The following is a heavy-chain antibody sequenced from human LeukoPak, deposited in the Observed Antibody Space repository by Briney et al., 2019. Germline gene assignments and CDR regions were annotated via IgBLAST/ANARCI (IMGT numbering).Heavy chain of an antibody. V-gene: IGHV3-48*03. CDR1: GFTFSSYE. J-gene: IGHJ6*04. D-gene: IGHD2-2*01. CDR3: ARNFYQLLWGYYYYGMDV. Sequence: PGGSLRLPCAVSGFTFSSYEMNWVRQAPGKGLEGVSYISSSGSTMYYADSAKGRYTISRDNAKNSLYLQMNSLRAEDTAVYYCARNFYQLLWGYYYYGMDVWGKGSTVTVSS. CDR2: ISSSGSTM.